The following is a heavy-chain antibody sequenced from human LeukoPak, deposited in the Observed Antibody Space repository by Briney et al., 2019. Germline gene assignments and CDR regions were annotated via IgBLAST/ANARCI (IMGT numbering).Heavy chain of an antibody. J-gene: IGHJ4*02. CDR1: GFTFSSYW. CDR3: ARDLEGLGIDY. V-gene: IGHV3-7*03. D-gene: IGHD7-27*01. Sequence: GGSLRLSCAASGFTFSSYWMSWVRQAPGKGLEWVANIKEDGSEKYYVDSVKGRFTISRDDAKHSLYLQMNSLRAEDTALYHCARDLEGLGIDYWGQGTLVTVSS. CDR2: IKEDGSEK.